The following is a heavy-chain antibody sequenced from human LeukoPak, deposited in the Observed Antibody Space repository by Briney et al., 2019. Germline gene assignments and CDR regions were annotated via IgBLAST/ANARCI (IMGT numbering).Heavy chain of an antibody. J-gene: IGHJ6*03. V-gene: IGHV4-4*02. D-gene: IGHD4-11*01. CDR3: ARVGTVTTANYYYYYMDV. Sequence: NPSETLSLTCAVSGGSISSSNWWSWVRQPPGKGLEWIGEIYHSGSTNYNPSLKSRVTISVDKSKNQFSLKLSSVTAADTAVYYCARVGTVTTANYYYYYMDVWGKGTTVTVSS. CDR1: GGSISSSNW. CDR2: IYHSGST.